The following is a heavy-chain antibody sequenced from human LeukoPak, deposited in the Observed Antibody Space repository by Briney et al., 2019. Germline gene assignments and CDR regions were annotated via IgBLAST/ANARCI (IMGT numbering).Heavy chain of an antibody. CDR1: GDSISGYY. CDR2: IYYSGRT. CDR3: ARALQDYYYGMDV. Sequence: SEALPLTCTVSGDSISGYYWSWIRQPPGKGLEWIGYIYYSGRTNYNPSLKSRVTISEDTSKNHFSLRLRSVTAADTAVYYCARALQDYYYGMDVWGQGTTVTVSS. V-gene: IGHV4-59*08. D-gene: IGHD5-24*01. J-gene: IGHJ6*02.